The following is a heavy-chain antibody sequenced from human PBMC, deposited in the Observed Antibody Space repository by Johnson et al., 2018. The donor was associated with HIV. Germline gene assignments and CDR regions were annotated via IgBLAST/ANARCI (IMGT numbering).Heavy chain of an antibody. CDR3: ARVSRLGDIVVLSDAFDT. J-gene: IGHJ3*02. CDR2: INWNGGKT. CDR1: GFTFDDHA. D-gene: IGHD2-2*01. V-gene: IGHV3-20*04. Sequence: VQLVESGGGVVRPGGSLRLSCEASGFTFDDHAMSWVRQAPGKGLEWVSGINWNGGKTGYADSVTGRFTISRNNANKSLYLQMNSLRVEDTALYYCARVSRLGDIVVLSDAFDTWGQGTMVTVSS.